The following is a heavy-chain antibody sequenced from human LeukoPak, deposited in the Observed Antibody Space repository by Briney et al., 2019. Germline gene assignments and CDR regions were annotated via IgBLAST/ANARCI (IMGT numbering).Heavy chain of an antibody. CDR1: GFSVSDNY. D-gene: IGHD2-2*02. Sequence: GGSLRLSCAASGFSVSDNYMSWVRQAPGKGLQWVSLIYSAGKTFFSDSVKGRFTVSRDKSENTPYLEMNNLRVDDTAVYYCARRHYISSAFDIWGQGTMVTVSS. CDR2: IYSAGKT. V-gene: IGHV3-53*01. CDR3: ARRHYISSAFDI. J-gene: IGHJ3*02.